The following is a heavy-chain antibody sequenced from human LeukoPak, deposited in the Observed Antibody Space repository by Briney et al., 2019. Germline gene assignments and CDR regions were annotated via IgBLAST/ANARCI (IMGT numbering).Heavy chain of an antibody. CDR1: GFTFSDYY. J-gene: IGHJ4*02. D-gene: IGHD4-11*01. V-gene: IGHV3-11*01. Sequence: GGSLRLSCAASGFTFSDYYMSWIRQAPGKGLEWVSYISSSGSTIYYADSVKGRFTISRDNSKNTLYLQMNSLRAEDTAVYYCAKNRGNYYYFDYWGQGTLVTVSS. CDR2: ISSSGSTI. CDR3: AKNRGNYYYFDY.